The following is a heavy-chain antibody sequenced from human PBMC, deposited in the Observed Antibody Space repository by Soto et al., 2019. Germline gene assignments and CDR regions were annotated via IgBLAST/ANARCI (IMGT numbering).Heavy chain of an antibody. CDR2: ISAYNGNT. Sequence: GASVKVSCKASGYTFTSYGISWVRQAPGQGLEWMGWISAYNGNTNYAQKLQGRVTMTTDTSTSTAYMELRSLRSDDTAVYYCARVMPYDFWSGYLTTGWFDPWGQGTLVTVSS. CDR1: GYTFTSYG. V-gene: IGHV1-18*01. CDR3: ARVMPYDFWSGYLTTGWFDP. J-gene: IGHJ5*02. D-gene: IGHD3-3*01.